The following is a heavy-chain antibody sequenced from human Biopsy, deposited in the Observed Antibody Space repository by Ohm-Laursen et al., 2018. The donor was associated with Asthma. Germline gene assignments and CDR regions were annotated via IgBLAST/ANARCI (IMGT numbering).Heavy chain of an antibody. Sequence: SLRLSCSASGFSFHNYPMHWVRQAPGKGLEWVAVMSFDGRQTYYADSVKGRFTISRDNSKNTLYLQMNSLRAEDTAVYYCAKERYYDFWSGYPIWGQGTMVTVSS. V-gene: IGHV3-30*04. CDR3: AKERYYDFWSGYPI. CDR2: MSFDGRQT. D-gene: IGHD3-3*01. J-gene: IGHJ3*02. CDR1: GFSFHNYP.